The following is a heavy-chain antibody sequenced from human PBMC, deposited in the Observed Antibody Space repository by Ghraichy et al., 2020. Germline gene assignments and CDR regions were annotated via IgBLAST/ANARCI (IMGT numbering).Heavy chain of an antibody. V-gene: IGHV4-34*01. D-gene: IGHD5-18*01. CDR2: INHSGST. J-gene: IGHJ4*02. CDR1: GGSFSGYY. CDR3: ARGRRWIQAIDY. Sequence: SETLSLTCAVYGGSFSGYYWSWIRQPPGKGLEWIGEINHSGSTNYNPSLKSRVTISVDTSKNQFSLKLSSVTTADTAVYYCARGRRWIQAIDYWGQGTLVTVSS.